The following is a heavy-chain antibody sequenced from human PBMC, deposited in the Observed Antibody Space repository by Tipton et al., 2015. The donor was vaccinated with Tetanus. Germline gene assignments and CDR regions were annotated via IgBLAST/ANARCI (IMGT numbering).Heavy chain of an antibody. CDR2: INHGGDT. Sequence: TLSLTCDVYGGSFSGNYWSWIRQPPGKGVEWIGEINHGGDTNFSPSLKSRVSMSVDTSKRQFSLSLTSVTAADTAVYYCARVALTGTHFDYWGQGTLVTVSS. CDR1: GGSFSGNY. CDR3: ARVALTGTHFDY. J-gene: IGHJ4*02. D-gene: IGHD3-9*01. V-gene: IGHV4-34*01.